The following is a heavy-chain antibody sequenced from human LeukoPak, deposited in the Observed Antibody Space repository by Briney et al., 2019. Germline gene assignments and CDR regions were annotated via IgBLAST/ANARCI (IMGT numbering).Heavy chain of an antibody. Sequence: SETLSLTCTVSGGSISSYYWSWIRQPPGKGLEWIGYIYYSGSTNYNPSLKSRVTISVDTSKNQFSLKLSSVTAADTAVYYCARLGYCSGGSCHLGAFDIWGQGTMVTVSS. CDR1: GGSISSYY. CDR3: ARLGYCSGGSCHLGAFDI. D-gene: IGHD2-15*01. CDR2: IYYSGST. J-gene: IGHJ3*02. V-gene: IGHV4-59*01.